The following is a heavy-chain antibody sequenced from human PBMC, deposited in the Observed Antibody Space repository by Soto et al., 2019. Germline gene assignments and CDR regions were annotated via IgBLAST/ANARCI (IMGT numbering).Heavy chain of an antibody. CDR3: ARYDYNGYYFDY. J-gene: IGHJ4*02. CDR2: INPSGGST. D-gene: IGHD4-4*01. CDR1: GYTFSTYY. Sequence: QVQLVQSGAEVKKPGASVKVSCKASGYTFSTYYMHWVRQAPGQGYEWMGIINPSGGSTTYAQKFQGRXXMXRVXSTTPVYMELSSLRSEDTAVYYCARYDYNGYYFDYWGQGTLVTVSS. V-gene: IGHV1-46*01.